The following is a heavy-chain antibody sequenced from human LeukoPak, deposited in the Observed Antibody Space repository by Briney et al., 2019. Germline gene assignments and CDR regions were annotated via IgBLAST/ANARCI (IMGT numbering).Heavy chain of an antibody. CDR1: GGSISSGDYY. CDR3: ARGSTLIRGFDY. Sequence: PSETLSLTCTVSGGSISSGDYYWNWTRQHPEKSLEWIGYIFYSGSAYYNPSLKSRVTISVDTSKNQFSLKLSSVTAADTAVYYCARGSTLIRGFDYWGQGTLVTVSS. CDR2: IFYSGSA. J-gene: IGHJ4*02. D-gene: IGHD3-10*01. V-gene: IGHV4-31*03.